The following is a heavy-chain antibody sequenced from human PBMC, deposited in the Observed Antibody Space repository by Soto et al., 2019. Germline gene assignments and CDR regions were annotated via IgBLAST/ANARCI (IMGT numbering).Heavy chain of an antibody. CDR1: GCSINGYY. J-gene: IGHJ4*02. CDR3: ARQEAVPGTPFDS. CDR2: VYFSGST. Sequence: QERLQESGPGLVKPSETLSLTCSVSGCSINGYYWNCIRQPPGKGLEWLGYVYFSGSTHYNPSLEARLTISVDTSKKPISLKLMSVTAADTAVYYCARQEAVPGTPFDSWGQGTLVSVSS. D-gene: IGHD6-19*01. V-gene: IGHV4-59*01.